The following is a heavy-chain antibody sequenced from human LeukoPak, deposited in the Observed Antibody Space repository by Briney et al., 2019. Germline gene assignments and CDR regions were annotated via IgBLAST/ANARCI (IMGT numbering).Heavy chain of an antibody. D-gene: IGHD2-2*01. CDR3: ARDTVVDGYCSSPDCNGWFDP. J-gene: IGHJ5*02. CDR1: GGSVTSGSYY. V-gene: IGHV4-39*07. Sequence: SETLSLTCTVSGGSVTSGSYYWSWIRQSPGQGLEWIGNVYYSGSAYYTPSLKSRVTMSVDTSKNQFSLKLSSVTAADTAVYYCARDTVVDGYCSSPDCNGWFDPWGQGTLVAVSS. CDR2: VYYSGSA.